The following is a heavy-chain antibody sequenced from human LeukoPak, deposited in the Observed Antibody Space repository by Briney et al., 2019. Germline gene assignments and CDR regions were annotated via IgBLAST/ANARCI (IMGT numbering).Heavy chain of an antibody. CDR2: ISYDGSNK. D-gene: IGHD6-19*01. Sequence: GGSLRLSCAASGFTFSSYGMHWVRQAPGKGLEWVAVISYDGSNKYYADSVKGRFTISRDNSKNTLYLQMNSLRAEDTAVYYCARDRVAGDYYYYMDVWGKGTTVTVSS. CDR3: ARDRVAGDYYYYMDV. J-gene: IGHJ6*03. V-gene: IGHV3-30*19. CDR1: GFTFSSYG.